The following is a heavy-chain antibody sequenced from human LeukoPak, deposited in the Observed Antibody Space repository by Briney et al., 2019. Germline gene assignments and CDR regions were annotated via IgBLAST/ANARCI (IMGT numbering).Heavy chain of an antibody. CDR1: GFTFSDYY. CDR3: ARAGAYDYVWGSYLDY. CDR2: ISSSGSSI. D-gene: IGHD3-16*02. Sequence: GGSLRLSCAASGFTFSDYYMRWLRQAPGKGLEGVSYISSSGSSIYYADSVKGRFTISRDNAKNSLYLQMNSLRAEDTAVYYCARAGAYDYVWGSYLDYWGQGTLVTVSS. J-gene: IGHJ4*02. V-gene: IGHV3-11*01.